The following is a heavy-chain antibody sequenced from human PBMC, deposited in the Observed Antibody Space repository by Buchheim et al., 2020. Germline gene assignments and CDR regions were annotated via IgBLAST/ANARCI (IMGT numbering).Heavy chain of an antibody. Sequence: QVQLVQSGAEVKKPGASVKVSCEASGYTFTSYYMHWVRQAPGQGLEWMGIINPSGGSTSYAQKFQGRVTMTRDTSTSTVHMELSSLRSEDTAVYYCARGEAAAGTSVPYYYYYMDVWGKGTT. CDR1: GYTFTSYY. CDR2: INPSGGST. CDR3: ARGEAAAGTSVPYYYYYMDV. D-gene: IGHD6-13*01. V-gene: IGHV1-46*01. J-gene: IGHJ6*03.